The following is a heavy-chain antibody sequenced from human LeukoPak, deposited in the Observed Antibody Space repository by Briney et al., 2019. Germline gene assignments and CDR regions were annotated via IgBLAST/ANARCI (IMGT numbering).Heavy chain of an antibody. D-gene: IGHD3-9*01. CDR3: AKAVYFDWLYNFDY. Sequence: SLRLSCAASGFTFSSYGMHWVRQAPGKGLEWVAVISYDGSNKYYADSVKGRFTISRDNSKNTLYLQMNSLRAEDTAVYYCAKAVYFDWLYNFDYWGQGTLVTVSS. CDR2: ISYDGSNK. V-gene: IGHV3-30*18. CDR1: GFTFSSYG. J-gene: IGHJ4*02.